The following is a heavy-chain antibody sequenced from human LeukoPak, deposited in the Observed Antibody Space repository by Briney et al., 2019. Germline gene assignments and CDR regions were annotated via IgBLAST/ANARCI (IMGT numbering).Heavy chain of an antibody. D-gene: IGHD3-3*01. CDR3: ASGYDFWSGYYEGIFDI. CDR1: GGSISSGDYY. CDR2: IYYSGST. J-gene: IGHJ3*02. V-gene: IGHV4-30-4*08. Sequence: PSETLSLTCTVSGGSISSGDYYWRWIRQPPGKGLEWIGYIYYSGSTYYNPSLKGRVTISVDTSKNQFSLKLSSVTAADTAVYYCASGYDFWSGYYEGIFDIWGQGTMVTVSS.